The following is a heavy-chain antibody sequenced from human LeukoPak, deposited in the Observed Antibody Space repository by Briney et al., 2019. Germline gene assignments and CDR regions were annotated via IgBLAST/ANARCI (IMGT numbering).Heavy chain of an antibody. J-gene: IGHJ5*01. Sequence: GESLRLSCAASGFTFTNYWIHWVRQAPGKGLVWVSYINSDGSTTTYADSVKGRFTISRDNAKNTLYLQMSSLRAEDTAAYYCARQKDNWFDSWGQGTLVTVSS. CDR1: GFTFTNYW. CDR2: INSDGSTT. CDR3: ARQKDNWFDS. V-gene: IGHV3-74*01.